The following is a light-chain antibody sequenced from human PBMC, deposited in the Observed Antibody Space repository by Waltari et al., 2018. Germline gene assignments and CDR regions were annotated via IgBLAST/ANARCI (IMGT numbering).Light chain of an antibody. J-gene: IGLJ1*01. CDR3: GAWDDSLNGYV. CDR1: SFNIRSKP. Sequence: QSVLTQPPSASGTPGQRVTISCSGSSFNIRSKPVSWYHQLPGTAPKLLIYGDDQRPSGVPDRFSASKSGTSASLSISNLQSEDEADYYCGAWDDSLNGYVFGSGTKVNVL. CDR2: GDD. V-gene: IGLV1-44*01.